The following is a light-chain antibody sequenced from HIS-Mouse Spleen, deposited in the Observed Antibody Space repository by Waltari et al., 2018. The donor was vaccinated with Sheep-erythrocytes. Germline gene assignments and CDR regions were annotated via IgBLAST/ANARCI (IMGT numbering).Light chain of an antibody. Sequence: EIVLTQSPGTLSLSPGERATLPCRSSQSVSSSHLAWYQQKPGQAPRLLIYGASRRATGMPGRFSGSGSGTDFTLTISRLEPEDCAVYYCQQYGSSPWTFGQGTKVEIK. V-gene: IGKV3-20*01. CDR3: QQYGSSPWT. CDR1: QSVSSSH. J-gene: IGKJ1*01. CDR2: GAS.